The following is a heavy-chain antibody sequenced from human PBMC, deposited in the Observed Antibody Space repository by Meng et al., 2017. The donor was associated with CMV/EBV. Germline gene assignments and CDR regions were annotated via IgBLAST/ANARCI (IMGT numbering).Heavy chain of an antibody. Sequence: SETLSLTCTVSGGSISSGDYYWSWIRQPPGKGLEWIGSIYYSGSTYYNPSLKSRVTISVDTSKNQFSLKLSSVTAADTAVYYCAREGMVGYYYYYGMDVWGQGTTVTVSS. CDR2: IYYSGST. J-gene: IGHJ6*02. V-gene: IGHV4-39*07. D-gene: IGHD1-26*01. CDR1: GGSISSGDYY. CDR3: AREGMVGYYYYYGMDV.